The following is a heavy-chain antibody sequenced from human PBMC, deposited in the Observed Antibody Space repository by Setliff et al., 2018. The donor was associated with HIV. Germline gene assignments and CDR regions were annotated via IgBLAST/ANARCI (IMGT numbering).Heavy chain of an antibody. V-gene: IGHV3-23*01. D-gene: IGHD6-25*01. Sequence: GGSLRLSCAVSGFTFSNSAMSWVRQAPGKGLEWVSSVATNGGSTYYAASVQGRFTISSDNSRSVVYLQMNSLRAEDTAVYYCVQGGLSSGWGSFWGQGTLVTVSS. J-gene: IGHJ4*02. CDR3: VQGGLSSGWGSF. CDR2: VATNGGST. CDR1: GFTFSNSA.